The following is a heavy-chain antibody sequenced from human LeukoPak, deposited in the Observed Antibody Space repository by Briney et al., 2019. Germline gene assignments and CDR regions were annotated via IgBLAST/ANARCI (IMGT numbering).Heavy chain of an antibody. CDR1: GYTFTSYG. J-gene: IGHJ6*02. Sequence: ASVKVSCKASGYTFTSYGISWVRQAPGQGLEWMGWISAYNGNTNYAQKLQGRVTMTTDTSTSTAYMELRSLRSDDTAVYYCARGHAVYVIAVAAMDVWGQGTTVTVSS. CDR3: ARGHAVYVIAVAAMDV. CDR2: ISAYNGNT. V-gene: IGHV1-18*01. D-gene: IGHD6-19*01.